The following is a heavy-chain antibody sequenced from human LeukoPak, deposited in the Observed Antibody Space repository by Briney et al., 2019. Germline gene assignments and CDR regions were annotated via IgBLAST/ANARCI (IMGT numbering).Heavy chain of an antibody. V-gene: IGHV3-30*03. CDR1: GFTFSNYA. Sequence: PGGSLRLSCAASGFTFSNYAMHWVRQAPGKGLEWVALISHDGSSEYYADSMKGRFIISRDNSKNTFYLQMNSLRAEDTAVYYCASRFEWLSSFDYWGQGTLVTVSS. CDR2: ISHDGSSE. D-gene: IGHD3-3*01. J-gene: IGHJ4*02. CDR3: ASRFEWLSSFDY.